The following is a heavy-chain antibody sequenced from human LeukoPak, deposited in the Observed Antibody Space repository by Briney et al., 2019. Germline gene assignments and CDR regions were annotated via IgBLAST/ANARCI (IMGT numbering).Heavy chain of an antibody. CDR2: INPYSGGT. D-gene: IGHD3-22*01. CDR3: ARDLNYYDSSDGVIDAFDI. CDR1: GYVFTDYY. J-gene: IGHJ3*02. Sequence: GASVKVSCKASGYVFTDYYIHWVRQAPGQGLEWMGWINPYSGGTNYAQKFRGRVTMTRDTSISTAYVDLSRLTSDDTAVYYCARDLNYYDSSDGVIDAFDIWGQGTMVTVSS. V-gene: IGHV1-2*02.